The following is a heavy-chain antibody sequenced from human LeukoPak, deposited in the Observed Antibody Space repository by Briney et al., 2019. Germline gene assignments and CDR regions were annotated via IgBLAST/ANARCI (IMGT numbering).Heavy chain of an antibody. J-gene: IGHJ3*02. Sequence: KTGGSLRLSCAASGFTFSDYYMSWIRQAPGKGLEWVSYISSSGSTIYYADSVKGRFTISRDNAKNSLYLQMNSLRAEDTAVYYCGREGGSWLDAFDICGQGAMVTVSS. CDR3: GREGGSWLDAFDI. D-gene: IGHD6-13*01. CDR1: GFTFSDYY. V-gene: IGHV3-11*04. CDR2: ISSSGSTI.